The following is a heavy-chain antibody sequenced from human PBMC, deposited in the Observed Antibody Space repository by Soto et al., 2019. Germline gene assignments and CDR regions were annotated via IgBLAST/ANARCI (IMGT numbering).Heavy chain of an antibody. CDR3: ARVKATLYRHYYFDY. D-gene: IGHD5-12*01. V-gene: IGHV4-30-4*01. CDR1: CGTINSGDYF. Sequence: PSETLSLTCSVSCGTINSGDYFWSWIRQPPGKGLEWIGSIFYAGSTYYSPSLKSRASMSMDTSKNLFSPRRRSLTAADTAVYFCARVKATLYRHYYFDYWGQGTPVTVPQ. J-gene: IGHJ4*02. CDR2: IFYAGST.